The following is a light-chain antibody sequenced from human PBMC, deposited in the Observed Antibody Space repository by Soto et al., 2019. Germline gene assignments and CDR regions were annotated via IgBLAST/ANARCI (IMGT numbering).Light chain of an antibody. V-gene: IGLV1-40*01. Sequence: QSVLTEPPSVSGAPGQRVTISCTGSRSNIGAGYDVDWYQQLPGTAPKLLIYGNSNRPSGVPDRFSGSQSGASASLAITGLQADDEADYYCQSFDSRLSGSVFGTGTKLTVL. CDR3: QSFDSRLSGSV. J-gene: IGLJ1*01. CDR1: RSNIGAGYD. CDR2: GNS.